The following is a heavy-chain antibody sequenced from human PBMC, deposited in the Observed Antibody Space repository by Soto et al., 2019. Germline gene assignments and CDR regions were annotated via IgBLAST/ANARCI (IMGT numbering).Heavy chain of an antibody. CDR2: IYKSGST. CDR3: AYGDSRGPFDS. D-gene: IGHD4-17*01. V-gene: IGHV4-59*01. J-gene: IGHJ4*02. Sequence: SETLSLTCTVSGGSISSYYWSWIRQPPGKGLEWIGYIYKSGSTNYNPSLKSRVTISVDTSKDQFSLKLSSVTAADTAVYYCAYGDSRGPFDSWGQGTLVTVSS. CDR1: GGSISSYY.